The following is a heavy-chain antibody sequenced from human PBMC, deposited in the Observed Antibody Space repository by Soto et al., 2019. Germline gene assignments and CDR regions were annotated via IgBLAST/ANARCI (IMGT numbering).Heavy chain of an antibody. CDR1: GFTFSSYA. Sequence: EVQLLESGGGLVQPGGSLRLSCAASGFTFSSYAMSWVRQAPGKGLEWVSAISGSGGSTYYADSVKGRFTISRDNSKNTLYLQMNSLRAEDTAVYYCAKELPYYYDSSGYFDYWGQGTLVTVSS. J-gene: IGHJ4*02. CDR2: ISGSGGST. V-gene: IGHV3-23*01. CDR3: AKELPYYYDSSGYFDY. D-gene: IGHD3-22*01.